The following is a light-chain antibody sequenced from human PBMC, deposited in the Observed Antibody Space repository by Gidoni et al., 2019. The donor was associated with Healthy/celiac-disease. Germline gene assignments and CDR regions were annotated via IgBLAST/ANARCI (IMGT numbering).Light chain of an antibody. J-gene: IGLJ2*01. Sequence: QSVLTQPPSASGAPGQRVTISCTGSSSNIGAGYDVHWYQQLPGTAPKLLIYGNSNRPSAVPDRFSGSKSGTSASLAITGLQAEDEADYYCHSYDSSLSGSVVFGGGTKLTVL. V-gene: IGLV1-40*01. CDR3: HSYDSSLSGSVV. CDR2: GNS. CDR1: SSNIGAGYD.